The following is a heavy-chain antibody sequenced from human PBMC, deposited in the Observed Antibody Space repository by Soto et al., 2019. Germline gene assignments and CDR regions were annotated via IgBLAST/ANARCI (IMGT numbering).Heavy chain of an antibody. CDR2: INPNSGGT. D-gene: IGHD4-17*01. CDR3: ARDPYGGNGFDY. J-gene: IGHJ4*02. V-gene: IGHV1-2*02. CDR1: GYTFTGYY. Sequence: SCKASGYTFTGYYMHWVRQAPGQGLEWMGWINPNSGGTNYAQKFQGRVTMTRDTSISTAYMELSRLRSDDTAVYYCARDPYGGNGFDYWGQGTLVTVSS.